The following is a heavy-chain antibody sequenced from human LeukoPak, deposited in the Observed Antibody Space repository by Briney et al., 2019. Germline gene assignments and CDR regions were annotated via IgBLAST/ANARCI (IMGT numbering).Heavy chain of an antibody. CDR3: ARDLTNYGGNSDLDY. D-gene: IGHD4-23*01. CDR2: FDPEDGET. J-gene: IGHJ4*02. CDR1: GYTLTELS. V-gene: IGHV1-24*01. Sequence: ASVKVSCKVSGYTLTELSMHWVRQAPGKGLEWMGGFDPEDGETIYAQKFQGRVTMTRDTSTSTVYMELSSLRSEDTAVYYCARDLTNYGGNSDLDYWGQGTLVTVSS.